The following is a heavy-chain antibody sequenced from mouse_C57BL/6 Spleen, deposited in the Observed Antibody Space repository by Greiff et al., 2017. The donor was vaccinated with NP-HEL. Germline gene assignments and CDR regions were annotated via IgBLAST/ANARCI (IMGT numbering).Heavy chain of an antibody. J-gene: IGHJ4*01. CDR3: ARKAYDYDRGYAMDY. CDR1: GFTFSDYG. Sequence: EVNLVESGGGLVKPGGSLKLSCAASGFTFSDYGMHWVRQAPEKGLEWVAYISSGSSTIYYADTVKGRFTISRDNAKNTLFLQMTSLRSEDTAMYYCARKAYDYDRGYAMDYWGQGTSVTVSS. CDR2: ISSGSSTI. V-gene: IGHV5-17*01. D-gene: IGHD2-4*01.